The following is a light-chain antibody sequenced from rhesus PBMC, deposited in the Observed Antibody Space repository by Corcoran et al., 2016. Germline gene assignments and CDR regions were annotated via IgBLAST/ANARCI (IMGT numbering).Light chain of an antibody. CDR1: CGISSW. Sequence: IQMTQSPSSLSASVGDRVTITCRASCGISSWFAWYQQKPGKAPKLLVYKAYSLKRGVPSRFSGSGSGTDFTLTSSSLPPEDFATYYGQQYISAPWTFGPGTKVEI. V-gene: IGKV1-21*01. CDR2: KAY. CDR3: QQYISAPWT. J-gene: IGKJ1*01.